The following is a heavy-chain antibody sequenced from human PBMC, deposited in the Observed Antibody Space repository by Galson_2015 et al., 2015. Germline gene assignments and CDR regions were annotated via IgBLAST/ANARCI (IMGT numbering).Heavy chain of an antibody. CDR1: GYSFTYW. D-gene: IGHD7-27*01. V-gene: IGHV5-51*01. CDR2: ILPGNSNT. Sequence: QSGAEVKKPGESLKISCVGSGYSFTYWIAWVRQMPGKGLEWMGIILPGNSNTNYSPSFQGHVTISADKSIITAYLQWSSLKASDTAMYYCATGVSLTDYWGQGTLVTVSS. CDR3: ATGVSLTDY. J-gene: IGHJ4*02.